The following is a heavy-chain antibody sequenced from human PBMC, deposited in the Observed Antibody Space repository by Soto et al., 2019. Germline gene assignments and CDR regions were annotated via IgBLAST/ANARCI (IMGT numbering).Heavy chain of an antibody. CDR1: GYTFTDHY. J-gene: IGHJ6*02. CDR3: ARGRTVNFYGMDV. Sequence: QVQLVQSGAEVKKPGASVKVSYVASGYTFTDHYIHWVRQAPGQGLEWMGWINPHSGDTIYAQKFQGRVTLTRDTSISTAYMELSRLRSDDTAVYYRARGRTVNFYGMDVWGQGTTVTVSS. D-gene: IGHD4-17*01. V-gene: IGHV1-2*02. CDR2: INPHSGDT.